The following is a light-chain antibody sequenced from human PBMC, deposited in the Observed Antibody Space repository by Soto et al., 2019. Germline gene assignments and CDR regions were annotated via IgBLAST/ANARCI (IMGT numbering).Light chain of an antibody. Sequence: DIQMTQSPSSLSASVGDRVTLTCRATQSISKYLNWYQQKPGKAPKLLIYDASSLESGVPSRFSGSGSGTEFTLTISSLQPDDFATYYCQQYNSYWTFGQGTKVEIK. CDR3: QQYNSYWT. J-gene: IGKJ1*01. CDR1: QSISKY. CDR2: DAS. V-gene: IGKV1-5*01.